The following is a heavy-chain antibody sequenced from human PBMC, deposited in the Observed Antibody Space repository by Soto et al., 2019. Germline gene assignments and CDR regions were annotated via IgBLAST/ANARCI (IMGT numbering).Heavy chain of an antibody. CDR2: IYSGGST. J-gene: IGHJ4*02. CDR3: ASLAYDILTGGG. D-gene: IGHD3-9*01. Sequence: EVQLVETGGGLIQPGGSLRLSCAASGFTVSSNYMSWVRQAPGKGLEWVSVIYSGGSTYYADSVKGRFTISRDNSKNTLCLQLNSLRAEDTAAYYCASLAYDILTGGGWGQGTLVTVSS. V-gene: IGHV3-53*02. CDR1: GFTVSSNY.